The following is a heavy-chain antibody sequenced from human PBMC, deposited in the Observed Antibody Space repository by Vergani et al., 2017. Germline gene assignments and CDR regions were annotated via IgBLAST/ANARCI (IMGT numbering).Heavy chain of an antibody. J-gene: IGHJ5*02. V-gene: IGHV3-23*01. CDR2: ISGSGGST. CDR1: GFTFSSYA. Sequence: EVQLLESGGGLVQPGGSLRLSCAASGFTFSSYAMSWVRQAPGKGLEWVSAISGSGGSTYYADSVKGRFTISSDNSKNTLNLQMNSLRAEDTAVYYCAKVNHFARWYSSSWYAGWFDPWGQGTLVTVSS. CDR3: AKVNHFARWYSSSWYAGWFDP. D-gene: IGHD6-13*01.